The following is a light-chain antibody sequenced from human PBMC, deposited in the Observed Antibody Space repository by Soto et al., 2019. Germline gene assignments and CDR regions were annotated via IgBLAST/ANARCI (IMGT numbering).Light chain of an antibody. J-gene: IGLJ1*01. V-gene: IGLV1-40*01. CDR1: SSNIGAGYD. Sequence: QSVRTQPPSVSGAPGQRVTSSCTGSSSNIGAGYDVHWYQQLPGTDPKVLIYGNSNRPSGVPDRFSVSKSGTSASLAITGLQAEDEADYYCQSYDSSLSGYVFGTATQLTVL. CDR3: QSYDSSLSGYV. CDR2: GNS.